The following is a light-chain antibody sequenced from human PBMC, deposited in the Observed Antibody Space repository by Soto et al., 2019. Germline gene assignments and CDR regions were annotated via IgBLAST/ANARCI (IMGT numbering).Light chain of an antibody. CDR2: DAS. CDR3: QQYNSYPLT. V-gene: IGKV1-5*01. J-gene: IGKJ4*01. Sequence: DIQMTQSPSTLSASVGDRVTITCRASQSISSWLAWYQQKPGKAPKLLIYDASSLESGVPSRFSGSGSGTEFTLTISSLQPDDFATDYGQQYNSYPLTCGGGTKVEIK. CDR1: QSISSW.